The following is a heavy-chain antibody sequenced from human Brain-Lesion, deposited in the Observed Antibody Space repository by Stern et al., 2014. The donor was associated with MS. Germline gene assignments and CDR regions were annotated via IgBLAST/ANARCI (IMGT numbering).Heavy chain of an antibody. J-gene: IGHJ1*01. CDR2: LYLDDDK. D-gene: IGHD5-12*01. V-gene: IGHV2-5*02. CDR1: GFSLGTSGVG. Sequence: QVQLVESGPTLVKPTQTLTLTCTFSGFSLGTSGVGVGWIRQPPGKALEWLAVLYLDDDKAYRPSLKGRLTITKDTAKNQMVLTVTNMNPEDTGTYYCVRRGENFGYAGHWGQGTLVTVSS. CDR3: VRRGENFGYAGH.